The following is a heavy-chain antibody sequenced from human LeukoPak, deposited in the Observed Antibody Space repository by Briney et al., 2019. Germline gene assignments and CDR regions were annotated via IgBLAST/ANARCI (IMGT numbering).Heavy chain of an antibody. CDR2: IIENGGET. CDR1: GFTFNKFA. J-gene: IGHJ6*02. CDR3: AKGQQLGGFYYYYGMDV. V-gene: IGHV3-23*01. Sequence: GGSLRLSCAASGFTFNKFAMSWVRQAPGKGLEWVSGIIENGGETYYADSVRGRFTISRDNSKNTLYLQMNSLRAEDTAVYYCAKGQQLGGFYYYYGMDVWGQGTTVTVSS. D-gene: IGHD6-13*01.